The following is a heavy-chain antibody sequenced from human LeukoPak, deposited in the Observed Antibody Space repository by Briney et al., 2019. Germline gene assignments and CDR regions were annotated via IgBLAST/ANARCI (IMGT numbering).Heavy chain of an antibody. CDR3: ARAHSNLGSHFDY. D-gene: IGHD5-18*01. V-gene: IGHV3-48*03. CDR2: ISSSGSTI. CDR1: GFSISSYE. J-gene: IGHJ4*02. Sequence: GGSLRLSCAASGFSISSYEMNWVRQAPGKGLEWVSYISSSGSTIYYADSVKGRFTISRDNAKNSLYLQMNSLRAEDTAVYYCARAHSNLGSHFDYWGQGTLVTVAS.